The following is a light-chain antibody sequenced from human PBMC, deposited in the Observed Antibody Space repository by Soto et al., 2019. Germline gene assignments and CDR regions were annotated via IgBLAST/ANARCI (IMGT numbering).Light chain of an antibody. J-gene: IGKJ1*01. CDR3: QQSFISRT. CDR2: GAS. Sequence: EIVLTQSPGTLSLSPGERATLSCRASQSVGVTYLAWYQQKPGQAPRLLIYGASNRATGIPDRFTGSGSGTDFTLTISRLESEDFAVYYCQQSFISRTFGHGTKVEIK. V-gene: IGKV3-20*01. CDR1: QSVGVTY.